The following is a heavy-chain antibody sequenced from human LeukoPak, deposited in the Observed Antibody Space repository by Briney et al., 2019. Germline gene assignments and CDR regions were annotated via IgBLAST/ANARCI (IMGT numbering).Heavy chain of an antibody. D-gene: IGHD2-2*01. CDR1: GYTFTGYY. CDR2: INPNSGGT. V-gene: IGHV1-2*02. J-gene: IGHJ5*02. Sequence: GASVKVSCKASGYTFTGYYMHWVRQAPGQGLEWMGWINPNSGGTNYAQKFQGRVTMTRDTSISTAYMELSRLRSDDTAVYYCARYLVVVPAYWFDPWGQGTLVTVSS. CDR3: ARYLVVVPAYWFDP.